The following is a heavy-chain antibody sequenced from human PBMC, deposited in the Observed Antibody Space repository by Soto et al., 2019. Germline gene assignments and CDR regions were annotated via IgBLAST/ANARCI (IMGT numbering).Heavy chain of an antibody. D-gene: IGHD1-26*01. CDR1: GGSISSSSYY. Sequence: QLQLQESGPGLVKPSETLSLTCTVSGGSISSSSYYWGWIRQPPGKGLEWIGRSYYSGSTYYNPSLKSRVTISVDTSKNQFALKLSSVTAADTAVYYCARLRSGSYAGNWYFDLWGRGTLVTVSS. CDR3: ARLRSGSYAGNWYFDL. J-gene: IGHJ2*01. CDR2: SYYSGST. V-gene: IGHV4-39*01.